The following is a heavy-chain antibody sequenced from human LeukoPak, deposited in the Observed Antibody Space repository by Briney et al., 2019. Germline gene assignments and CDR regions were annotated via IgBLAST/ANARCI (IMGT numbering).Heavy chain of an antibody. CDR2: ISSSSSYI. CDR3: ARPKQWLVNYEAFDI. V-gene: IGHV3-21*01. J-gene: IGHJ3*02. CDR1: GFTFSSYS. D-gene: IGHD6-19*01. Sequence: GGSLRLSCAASGFTFSSYSMNWVRQAPGEGLEWVSSISSSSSYIYYADSVKGRFTISRDNAKNSLYLQMNSLRAEDTAVYYCARPKQWLVNYEAFDIWGQGTMVTVSS.